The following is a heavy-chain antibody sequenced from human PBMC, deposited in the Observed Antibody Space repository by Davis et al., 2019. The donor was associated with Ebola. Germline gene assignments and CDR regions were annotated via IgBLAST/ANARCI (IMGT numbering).Heavy chain of an antibody. D-gene: IGHD3-3*01. CDR1: GYTFTGYY. V-gene: IGHV1-2*02. CDR3: AGGDGVVIGPDAFDI. CDR2: INPNSGGT. J-gene: IGHJ3*02. Sequence: ASVKVSCKASGYTFTGYYMHWVRQAPGQGLEWMGWINPNSGGTNYAQKFQGRVTMTRDTSISTAYMELSSLRSEDTAVYYCAGGDGVVIGPDAFDIWGQGTMVTVSS.